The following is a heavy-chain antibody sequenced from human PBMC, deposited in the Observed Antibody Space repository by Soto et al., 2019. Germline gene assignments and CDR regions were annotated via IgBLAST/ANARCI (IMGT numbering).Heavy chain of an antibody. V-gene: IGHV5-51*01. CDR1: VYSFTTYW. CDR3: ERHKKLSDRKPYFEY. CDR2: IYPRDSDT. D-gene: IGHD1-7*01. Sequence: GESLKISCKASVYSFTTYWIGWVPQMPWKGLDWMGIIYPRDSDTRYSPSFQCQVTISPDKSISTAYLQWSSLTASDTAMYCCERHKKLSDRKPYFEYWGQGSQVNVSS. J-gene: IGHJ4*02.